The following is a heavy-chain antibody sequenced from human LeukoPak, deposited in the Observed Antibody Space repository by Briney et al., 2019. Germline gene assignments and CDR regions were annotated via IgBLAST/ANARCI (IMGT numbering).Heavy chain of an antibody. J-gene: IGHJ4*02. V-gene: IGHV3-7*01. D-gene: IGHD3-9*01. Sequence: GGSLRLSCAASGFTFSTYWMSWVRQAPGKGLEWVAIIKQDGSEKYYVDSVKGRFTISRDNAKNTLYLQMNSLRAEDTAVYYCARGSEVTYYGILTGYYPNIDYWGQGTLVTVSS. CDR1: GFTFSTYW. CDR2: IKQDGSEK. CDR3: ARGSEVTYYGILTGYYPNIDY.